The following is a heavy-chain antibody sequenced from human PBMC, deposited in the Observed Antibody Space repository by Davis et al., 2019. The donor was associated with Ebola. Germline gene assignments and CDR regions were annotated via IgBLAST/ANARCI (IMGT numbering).Heavy chain of an antibody. Sequence: GESLKISCAASGFTFSSYWMHWVRQAPGKGLVWVSRINSDGSSTSYADSVKGRFTISRDNAKNTLYLQMNSLRPEDTAIYYCAKGKFYSGNYYEFDSWGQGTLVTVSS. J-gene: IGHJ4*02. D-gene: IGHD1-26*01. V-gene: IGHV3-74*01. CDR2: INSDGSST. CDR1: GFTFSSYW. CDR3: AKGKFYSGNYYEFDS.